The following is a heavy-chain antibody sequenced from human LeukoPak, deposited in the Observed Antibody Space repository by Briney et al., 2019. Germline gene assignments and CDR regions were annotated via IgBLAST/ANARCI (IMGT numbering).Heavy chain of an antibody. CDR3: ARDYSGRYYFDY. J-gene: IGHJ4*02. CDR1: GFTFSSYA. D-gene: IGHD4-11*01. Sequence: GGSLRLSCAASGFTFSSYAMSWVRQAPGKGLEWVSAISGSGGSTYYADSVKGRFTISRDNSKNTLYLQMNSLRAEDTAVYYCARDYSGRYYFDYWGQGTLVTVSS. V-gene: IGHV3-23*01. CDR2: ISGSGGST.